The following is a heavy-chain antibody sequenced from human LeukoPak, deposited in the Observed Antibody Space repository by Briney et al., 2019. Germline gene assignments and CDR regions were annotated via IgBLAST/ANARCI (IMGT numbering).Heavy chain of an antibody. CDR3: ARAGPYYYGSGSSNWFDP. J-gene: IGHJ5*02. D-gene: IGHD3-10*01. CDR2: INHSGST. CDR1: GGSFSGYY. Sequence: PSETLSLTCAVYGGSFSGYYWSWIRQPPGKGLEWIGEINHSGSTNYNPSLKSRVTISVDTSKNQFSLKLSSVTAADTAVYYCARAGPYYYGSGSSNWFDPWGQGTLVTVSS. V-gene: IGHV4-34*01.